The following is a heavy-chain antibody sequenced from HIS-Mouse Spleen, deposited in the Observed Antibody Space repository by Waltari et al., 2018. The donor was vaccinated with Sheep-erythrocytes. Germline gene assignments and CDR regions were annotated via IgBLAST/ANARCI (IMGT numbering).Heavy chain of an antibody. CDR1: GFTFSSYA. D-gene: IGHD1-26*01. Sequence: QVQLVESGGGVVQPGRSLRLSCAASGFTFSSYAMHWVRQAPGKGLEWVEVVSYDGSNKYYADSVKGRFTISRDNSKNTLYLQMNSLRAEDTAVYYCARVSAGELKYYFDYWGQGTLVTVSS. CDR3: ARVSAGELKYYFDY. J-gene: IGHJ4*02. CDR2: VSYDGSNK. V-gene: IGHV3-30*04.